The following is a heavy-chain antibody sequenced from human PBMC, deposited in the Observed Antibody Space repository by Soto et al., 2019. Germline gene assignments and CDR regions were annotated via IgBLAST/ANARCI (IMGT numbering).Heavy chain of an antibody. CDR1: GFTFSSYA. CDR3: AKDRGSGWYENWFDP. J-gene: IGHJ5*02. D-gene: IGHD6-19*01. Sequence: EVQLLESGGGLVQPGGSLGLSCAVFGFTFSSYAMNWVRQAPGKGLEGVSGISGGGGSTHYADSVKGRFTISRDNSQNTLYLQMNSLRVEDTAVYYCAKDRGSGWYENWFDPWGQGTLVTVSS. CDR2: ISGGGGST. V-gene: IGHV3-23*01.